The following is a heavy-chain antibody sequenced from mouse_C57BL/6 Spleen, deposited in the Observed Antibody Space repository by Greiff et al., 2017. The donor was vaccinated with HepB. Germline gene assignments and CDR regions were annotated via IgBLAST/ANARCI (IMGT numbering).Heavy chain of an antibody. CDR3: ARSQGGNPFAY. D-gene: IGHD2-1*01. CDR1: GYTFTDYN. CDR2: INPNNGGT. V-gene: IGHV1-18*01. J-gene: IGHJ3*01. Sequence: VQLQQSGPELVKPGASVKIPCKASGYTFTDYNMVWVKQSHGKSLEWIGDINPNNGGTIYNQKFKGKATLTVDKSSSTAYMELRSLTSEDTAVYYCARSQGGNPFAYWGQGTLVTVAA.